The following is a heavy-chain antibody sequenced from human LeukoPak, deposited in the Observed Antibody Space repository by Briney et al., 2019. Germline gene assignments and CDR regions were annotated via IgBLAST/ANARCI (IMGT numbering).Heavy chain of an antibody. CDR1: GYTFTSYC. Sequence: ASVKVSCKASGYTFTSYCVGWVRQAPRPGREWMGWISAHNGNTNYAQKLQGRVTMNTDTSTSTAYMELGSLRSDDTGVYYCAIDPGYSSSSDYWGQRTLVTVSS. CDR2: ISAHNGNT. V-gene: IGHV1-18*01. CDR3: AIDPGYSSSSDY. J-gene: IGHJ4*02. D-gene: IGHD6-6*01.